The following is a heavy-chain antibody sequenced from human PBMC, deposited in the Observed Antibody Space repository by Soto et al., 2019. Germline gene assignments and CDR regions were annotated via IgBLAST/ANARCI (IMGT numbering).Heavy chain of an antibody. CDR2: ISYDGSNK. CDR1: GFTFSSYG. Sequence: QVQLVESGGGVVQPGRSLRLSCAASGFTFSSYGMHWVRQAPGKGLEWVAVISYDGSNKYYADSVKGRFTISRDNSNNTLYLQMNSLRAEDTAVYYCAKARSWGLDYWGQGTLVTVSS. CDR3: AKARSWGLDY. J-gene: IGHJ4*02. V-gene: IGHV3-30*18. D-gene: IGHD6-13*01.